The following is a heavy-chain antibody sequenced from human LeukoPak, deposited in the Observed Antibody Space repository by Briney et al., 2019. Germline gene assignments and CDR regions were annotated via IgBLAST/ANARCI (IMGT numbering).Heavy chain of an antibody. V-gene: IGHV1-18*01. CDR3: ARDRSLCYESSGYYSPLGY. CDR2: ISAYNGHT. J-gene: IGHJ4*02. D-gene: IGHD3-22*01. CDR1: GYTFTSYG. Sequence: GASVKVSCKTSGYTFTSYGISWVRQAPGQGLEWMGWISAYNGHTNYAQKLQGRVTLTTDTSTSTAYMELRSLRSDDTAVYYCARDRSLCYESSGYYSPLGYWGQGTLVTVSS.